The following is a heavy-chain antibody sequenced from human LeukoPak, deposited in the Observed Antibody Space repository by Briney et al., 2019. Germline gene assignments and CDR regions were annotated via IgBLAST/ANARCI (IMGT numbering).Heavy chain of an antibody. V-gene: IGHV3-49*03. D-gene: IGHD3-22*01. Sequence: GGSLRLSCTASGFTFGDYAMSWFRQAPGKGLEWVGFIRSKAYGGTTEYSASVKGRFTISRDDSKSSAYLQMNSQKTEDTAVYYCTREDYYDSSGYYYSVSYFDYWGQGTLVTVSS. CDR2: IRSKAYGGTT. J-gene: IGHJ4*02. CDR1: GFTFGDYA. CDR3: TREDYYDSSGYYYSVSYFDY.